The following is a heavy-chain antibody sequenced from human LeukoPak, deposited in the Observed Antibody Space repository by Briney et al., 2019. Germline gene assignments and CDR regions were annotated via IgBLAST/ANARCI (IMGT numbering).Heavy chain of an antibody. V-gene: IGHV3-11*01. J-gene: IGHJ4*02. D-gene: IGHD3-22*01. Sequence: GGSLRLSCAASGFTFSDYYMSWIRQAPGKGLEWVSYISISGSTIYYADSVKGRFTISRDNAKNSLYLQMNSLRAEDTAVYYCAREGSDGYDSSGYCHDFDYWGQGTLVTVSS. CDR1: GFTFSDYY. CDR2: ISISGSTI. CDR3: AREGSDGYDSSGYCHDFDY.